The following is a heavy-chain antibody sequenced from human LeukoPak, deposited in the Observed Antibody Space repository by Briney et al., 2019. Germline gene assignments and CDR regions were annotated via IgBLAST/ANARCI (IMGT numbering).Heavy chain of an antibody. J-gene: IGHJ4*02. Sequence: GASVKVSCKASGGTFSSYAISWVRQAPGQGPEWMGRIIPILGIANYAQKFQGRVTITADKSTSTAYMELSSLRSEDTAVYYCAGSYMGSGSYYKTPYFDYWGQGTLVTVSS. CDR1: GGTFSSYA. CDR3: AGSYMGSGSYYKTPYFDY. CDR2: IIPILGIA. D-gene: IGHD3-10*01. V-gene: IGHV1-69*04.